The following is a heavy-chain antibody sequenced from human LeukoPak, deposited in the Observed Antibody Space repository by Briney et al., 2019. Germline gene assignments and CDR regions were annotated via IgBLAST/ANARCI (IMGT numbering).Heavy chain of an antibody. CDR3: AKKSLGLDAFDI. J-gene: IGHJ3*02. D-gene: IGHD3-16*01. CDR2: ISGSGGST. CDR1: GFTFSSYA. V-gene: IGHV3-23*01. Sequence: GGSLRLSCAASGFTFSSYAMSWVRQAPGKGPEWVSAISGSGGSTYYADSVKGRFTISRDNSKNTLYLQMNSLRAEDTAVYYCAKKSLGLDAFDIWGQGTMVTVSS.